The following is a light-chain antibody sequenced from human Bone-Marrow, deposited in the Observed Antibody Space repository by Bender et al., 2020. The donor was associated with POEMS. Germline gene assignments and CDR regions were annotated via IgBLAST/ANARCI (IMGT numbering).Light chain of an antibody. V-gene: IGLV3-1*01. Sequence: SFDLTQPPSVSVSPGQTASITCSGNRLDIKSICWYQQMSGHSPALVIYQHTKRPSGIPERFSASTSGNTATLTITETQNIDEAEYYCQAWDSSTRVTFAGGTKLTVL. CDR2: QHT. CDR3: QAWDSSTRVT. CDR1: RLDIKS. J-gene: IGLJ2*01.